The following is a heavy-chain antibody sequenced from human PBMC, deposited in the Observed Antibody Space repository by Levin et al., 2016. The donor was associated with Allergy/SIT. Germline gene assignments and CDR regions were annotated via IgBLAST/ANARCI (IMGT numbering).Heavy chain of an antibody. Sequence: VRQMPGKGLEWMGRIDPSDSYTNYSPSFQGHVTISADKSISTAYLQWSSLKASDTAMYYCAVSRRPYCSSTSCYPLFDYWGQGTLVTVSS. CDR3: AVSRRPYCSSTSCYPLFDY. CDR2: IDPSDSYT. V-gene: IGHV5-10-1*01. J-gene: IGHJ4*02. D-gene: IGHD2-2*01.